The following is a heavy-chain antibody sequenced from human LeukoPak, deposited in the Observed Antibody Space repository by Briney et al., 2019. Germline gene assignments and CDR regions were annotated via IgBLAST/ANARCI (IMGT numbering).Heavy chain of an antibody. J-gene: IGHJ4*02. CDR2: IFPIFATA. D-gene: IGHD1-26*01. CDR3: ARESGSYEAYFDY. V-gene: IGHV1-69*13. Sequence: SVKVSCKASGGTFSSYAISWVRQAPGQGLEWMGRIFPIFATANYAQKFQGRVTITADESTSTAYMELSSLGSEDTAVYYCARESGSYEAYFDYWGQGTLVTVSS. CDR1: GGTFSSYA.